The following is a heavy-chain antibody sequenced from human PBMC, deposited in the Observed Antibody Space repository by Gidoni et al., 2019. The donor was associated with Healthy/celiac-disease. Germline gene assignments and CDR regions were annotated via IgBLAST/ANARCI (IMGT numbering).Heavy chain of an antibody. Sequence: QVQLVESGGGVVQPGRSLRLSCAASGFPFSSYGMHWVRQAPGKGLEWVAVIWYDGSNKYYADSVKGRFTISRDNSKNTLYLQMNSLRAEDTAVYYCARGRRFGELFTGYFDYWGQGTLVTVSS. V-gene: IGHV3-33*01. D-gene: IGHD3-10*01. J-gene: IGHJ4*02. CDR2: IWYDGSNK. CDR3: ARGRRFGELFTGYFDY. CDR1: GFPFSSYG.